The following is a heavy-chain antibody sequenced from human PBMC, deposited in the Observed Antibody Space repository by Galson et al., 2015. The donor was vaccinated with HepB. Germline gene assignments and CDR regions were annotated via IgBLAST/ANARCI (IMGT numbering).Heavy chain of an antibody. J-gene: IGHJ3*02. CDR2: IRSKANSYAT. CDR1: GFTFSGSA. Sequence: SLRLSCAASGFTFSGSAMHWVRQAPGKGLEWVGRIRSKANSYATAYAASVKGRFTISRDDSKNTAYLQMNSLKTEDTAVYYCTSPYSGSYYGAFDIWGQGTMVTVSS. CDR3: TSPYSGSYYGAFDI. D-gene: IGHD1-26*01. V-gene: IGHV3-73*01.